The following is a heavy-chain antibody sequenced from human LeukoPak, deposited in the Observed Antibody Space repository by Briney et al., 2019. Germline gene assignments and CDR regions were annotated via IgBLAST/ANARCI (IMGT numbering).Heavy chain of an antibody. CDR1: GFTFDTDA. V-gene: IGHV3-53*01. J-gene: IGHJ3*02. Sequence: PGGSLRLSCAASGFTFDTDAMHWVRQAPGKGLEGVSVIYSGGSTYYADSVKGRFTISRDNSKNTLYLQMNSLRVEDTALYYCARRIAASGDGFDIWGQGTLVTVSS. D-gene: IGHD6-13*01. CDR3: ARRIAASGDGFDI. CDR2: IYSGGST.